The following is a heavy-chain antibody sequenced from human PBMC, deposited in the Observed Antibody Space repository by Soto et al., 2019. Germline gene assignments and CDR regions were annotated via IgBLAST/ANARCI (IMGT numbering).Heavy chain of an antibody. J-gene: IGHJ4*02. CDR3: ASLDTAMVPYFDY. Sequence: QVQLQESGPGLVKPSQTLSLTCTVSGGSISSGDYYWSWIRQPPGKGLEWIGYIYYSGSTYYNPSLKSRVXXSXDXXKNQFSLKLSSVTAADTAVYYCASLDTAMVPYFDYWGQGTLVTVSS. CDR2: IYYSGST. D-gene: IGHD5-18*01. CDR1: GGSISSGDYY. V-gene: IGHV4-30-4*01.